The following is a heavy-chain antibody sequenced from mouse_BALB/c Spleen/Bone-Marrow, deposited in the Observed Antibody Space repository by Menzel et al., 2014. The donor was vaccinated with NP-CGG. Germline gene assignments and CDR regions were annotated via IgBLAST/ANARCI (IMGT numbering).Heavy chain of an antibody. J-gene: IGHJ4*01. V-gene: IGHV2-9*02. D-gene: IGHD1-1*01. CDR3: ARGSYYEGAMDY. CDR2: IWAGGGT. CDR1: GFSLTSYG. Sequence: VKLVESGPGLVAPSQRLSITCTVSGFSLTSYGVHWVRQPPGKVLEWLGVIWAGGGTNYNSALMSRLSISKDNSKSQVFLKMNSLQTDDTAMYYCARGSYYEGAMDYWGQGTSVTVSS.